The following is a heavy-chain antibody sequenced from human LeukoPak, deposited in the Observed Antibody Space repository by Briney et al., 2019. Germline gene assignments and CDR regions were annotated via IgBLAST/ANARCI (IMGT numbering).Heavy chain of an antibody. V-gene: IGHV3-66*02. CDR1: GFSVSTNF. CDR3: ARYYDSSGYTQGAFDI. Sequence: GGSLRLSCAASGFSVSTNFMSWVRQAPGKGLEWVSSFYRGGSTRYVDSVKGRFTTSRDHSKNTMYLQMNSLRVEDTAVYYCARYYDSSGYTQGAFDIWGQGTMVTAS. J-gene: IGHJ3*02. D-gene: IGHD3-22*01. CDR2: FYRGGST.